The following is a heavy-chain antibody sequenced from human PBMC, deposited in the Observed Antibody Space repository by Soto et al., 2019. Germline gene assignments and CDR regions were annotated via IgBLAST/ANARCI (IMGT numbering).Heavy chain of an antibody. CDR2: MNPNSGNT. J-gene: IGHJ6*03. D-gene: IGHD3-10*01. CDR3: ARGRVYYGSGSYPAYYYYMDV. Sequence: QVPLVQSGAGVKKPGASVEVSCKASGYTFTSYDINWVRQATGQGLEWMGWMNPNSGNTGYAQKFQGTVPMPSNTSNSTAYMEVSSLRSEDTAAYYCARGRVYYGSGSYPAYYYYMDVCGKGTTVTVSS. V-gene: IGHV1-8*01. CDR1: GYTFTSYD.